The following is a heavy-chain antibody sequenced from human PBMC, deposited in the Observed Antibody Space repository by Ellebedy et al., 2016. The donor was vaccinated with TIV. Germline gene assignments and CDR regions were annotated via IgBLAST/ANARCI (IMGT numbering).Heavy chain of an antibody. CDR3: ARAPTAIFAHFYYYYYYMDV. CDR2: ISGSCGRT. J-gene: IGHJ6*03. D-gene: IGHD2-21*02. V-gene: IGHV3-23*01. Sequence: GESLKISXAASGFTFSSYAMSWVRQAPGRRLEWVSAISGSCGRTHYVDSVRGRFTISRDNSKNTLYLQMTSLRAEDTAVYYCARAPTAIFAHFYYYYYYMDVWGKGTTVTVSS. CDR1: GFTFSSYA.